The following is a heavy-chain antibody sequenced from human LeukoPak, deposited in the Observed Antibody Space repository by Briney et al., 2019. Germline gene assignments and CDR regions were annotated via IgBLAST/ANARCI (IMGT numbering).Heavy chain of an antibody. V-gene: IGHV1-3*01. Sequence: GASVKVSCKASGYTFTSCAMHWVRHPPGQRLEWMGWINAGNGNTKYSQKFQGRVTITRDTSASTAYMELSSLRSEDTAVYYCASTLGFDWLLAYWGQGTLVTVSS. CDR3: ASTLGFDWLLAY. J-gene: IGHJ4*02. CDR1: GYTFTSCA. CDR2: INAGNGNT. D-gene: IGHD3-9*01.